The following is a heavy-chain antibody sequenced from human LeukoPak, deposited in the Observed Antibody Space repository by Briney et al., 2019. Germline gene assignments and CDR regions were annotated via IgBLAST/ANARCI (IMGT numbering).Heavy chain of an antibody. J-gene: IGHJ4*02. D-gene: IGHD4-17*01. Sequence: PSETLSLTCTVSGGSFSGYYCTWIRQPPGKGLEWIGEINHSGSANYNPSLESRVTISLDTSKNQFSLKLSSVTAADTAVYYCARGQGTVTTHWGQGTLVTVSS. CDR1: GGSFSGYY. V-gene: IGHV4-34*01. CDR2: INHSGSA. CDR3: ARGQGTVTTH.